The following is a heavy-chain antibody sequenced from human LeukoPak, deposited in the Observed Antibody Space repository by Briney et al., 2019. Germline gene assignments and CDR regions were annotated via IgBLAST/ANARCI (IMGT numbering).Heavy chain of an antibody. CDR3: ASNIAVAGADAFDI. CDR1: GYTFTSYG. Sequence: GASVKVSCKASGYTFTSYGISWVRQAPGQGLEWMGWISAYNGNTNYAQKLQGRVTMTTDTSTSPAYMELRSLRSDDTAVYYCASNIAVAGADAFDIWGQGTMVTVSS. D-gene: IGHD6-19*01. V-gene: IGHV1-18*01. J-gene: IGHJ3*02. CDR2: ISAYNGNT.